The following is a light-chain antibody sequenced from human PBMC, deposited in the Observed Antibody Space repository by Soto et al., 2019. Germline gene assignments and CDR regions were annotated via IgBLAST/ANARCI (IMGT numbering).Light chain of an antibody. CDR2: DDS. CDR1: QNIRSR. V-gene: IGKV1-27*01. CDR3: QKYDSAPT. Sequence: DFQMPQSPSTLCASVGDRGTITCRASQNIRSRLAWFQQKPGKDPKLLIYDDSTLQSGVPSRFSVSGSGTDFTLTISSLQPEDVASYYCQKYDSAPTVGPVSEV. J-gene: IGKJ1*01.